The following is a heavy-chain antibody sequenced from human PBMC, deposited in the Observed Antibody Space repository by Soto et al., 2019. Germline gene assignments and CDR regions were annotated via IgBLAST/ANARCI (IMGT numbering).Heavy chain of an antibody. V-gene: IGHV3-74*01. Sequence: EMELVASGGGLVQPGGSLRLSCVASGFTFNTHWIHWVRQAPGKGLEWVSRIDLDGRGTSYADSVKGRFTISTASAKNMVYLQMDSLRAEDKALYYCPTVFDIWGQGTPVTVSS. CDR3: PTVFDI. J-gene: IGHJ4*02. D-gene: IGHD4-17*01. CDR1: GFTFNTHW. CDR2: IDLDGRGT.